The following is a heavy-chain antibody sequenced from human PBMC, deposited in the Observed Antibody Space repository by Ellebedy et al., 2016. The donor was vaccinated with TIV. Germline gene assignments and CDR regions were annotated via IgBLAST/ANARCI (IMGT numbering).Heavy chain of an antibody. D-gene: IGHD3-10*01. CDR2: IYGGDST. CDR3: ARDPTRSGWFDP. CDR1: GFTFSSYT. V-gene: IGHV3-66*01. J-gene: IGHJ5*02. Sequence: GESLKISCTASGFTFSSYTMNWVRQAPGKGLEWVSTIYGGDSTYYADSVKGRFTISRDNSKKTVYLQMDSLRVEDTAVYYCARDPTRSGWFDPWGQGTLVTVSS.